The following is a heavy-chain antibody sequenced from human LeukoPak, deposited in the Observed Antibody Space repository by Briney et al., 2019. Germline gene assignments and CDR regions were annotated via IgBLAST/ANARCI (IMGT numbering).Heavy chain of an antibody. CDR2: ITDSYNT. Sequence: GGSLRLSCAASGITFSDSAMYWVRQAPGKGPECVSAITDSYNTYYGDSVKGRFTISRDNSKKTLYLQMNSLRVDDTALYYCVKGACSSGCSGNHWGQGTRVIVSS. D-gene: IGHD6-19*01. V-gene: IGHV3-23*01. J-gene: IGHJ5*02. CDR3: VKGACSSGCSGNH. CDR1: GITFSDSA.